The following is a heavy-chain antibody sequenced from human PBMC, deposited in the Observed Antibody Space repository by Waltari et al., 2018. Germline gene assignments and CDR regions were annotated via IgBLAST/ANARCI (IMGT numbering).Heavy chain of an antibody. CDR3: ARVFVYGANSGKRPMDV. J-gene: IGHJ6*03. Sequence: EVQMVESGGGLVEPGGSLRLSGAASGFTFSSDWMSWVRQAPGKGLEWVANIKQDGSENYYVDSVKGRFTISRDDAKNSLYLQMNSLRNEDTAVYFCARVFVYGANSGKRPMDVWGKGTTVTVSS. D-gene: IGHD4-17*01. CDR2: IKQDGSEN. V-gene: IGHV3-7*01. CDR1: GFTFSSDW.